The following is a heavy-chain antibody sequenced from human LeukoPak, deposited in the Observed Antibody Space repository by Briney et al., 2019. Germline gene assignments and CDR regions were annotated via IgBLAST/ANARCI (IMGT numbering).Heavy chain of an antibody. CDR2: ISAYNSNT. CDR1: GYTFTSYG. CDR3: ARILRGYCSGGSCYNFDY. D-gene: IGHD2-15*01. J-gene: IGHJ4*02. Sequence: ASVKVSCTASGYTFTSYGISWVRQAPGQGLEWMGCISAYNSNTNYAQKLQGRVTMTTDTSTSTAYMELRSLRSDDTAVYYCARILRGYCSGGSCYNFDYWGQGTLVTVSS. V-gene: IGHV1-18*04.